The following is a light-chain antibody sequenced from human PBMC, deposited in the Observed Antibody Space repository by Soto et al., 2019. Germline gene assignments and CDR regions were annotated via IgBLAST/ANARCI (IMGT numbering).Light chain of an antibody. CDR1: TSDIGGYNY. J-gene: IGLJ2*01. V-gene: IGLV2-14*01. CDR2: EVR. CDR3: YSSTGSATVI. Sequence: QSALTQPASVSGSPGQSITISCTGTTSDIGGYNYVSWYQQYPGKAPKLIIYEVRNRPSGVSNRFSASKSGNTASLTISGLQAEDEAVYYCYSSTGSATVIFGGGTKVTVL.